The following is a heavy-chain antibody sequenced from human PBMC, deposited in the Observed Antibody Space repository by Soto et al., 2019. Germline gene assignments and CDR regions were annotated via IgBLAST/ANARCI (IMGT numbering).Heavy chain of an antibody. D-gene: IGHD3-22*01. J-gene: IGHJ4*02. V-gene: IGHV4-34*01. CDR2: INHSGST. Sequence: SETLSLTCAVYGGSFSGYYWSWIRQPPGKGLEWIGEINHSGSTNYNPSLKSRVTISVDTSKNQFSLKLSSVTAADTAVYYCARGHDGSSGYIVDYWGQGTLVTVSS. CDR3: ARGHDGSSGYIVDY. CDR1: GGSFSGYY.